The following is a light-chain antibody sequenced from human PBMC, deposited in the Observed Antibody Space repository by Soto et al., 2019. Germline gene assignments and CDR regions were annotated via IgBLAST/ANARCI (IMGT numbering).Light chain of an antibody. V-gene: IGKV1D-12*01. CDR1: QGVRNW. Sequence: DIQMTQSPSSVSASVGDRVTITCRASQGVRNWLAWYQQKPGIAPKLLIYAASSLQSGVPSRFSGSGSGTDFTLTISRLQPEDFATYYCQQANSFPITFGQGTRLDIK. CDR2: AAS. CDR3: QQANSFPIT. J-gene: IGKJ5*01.